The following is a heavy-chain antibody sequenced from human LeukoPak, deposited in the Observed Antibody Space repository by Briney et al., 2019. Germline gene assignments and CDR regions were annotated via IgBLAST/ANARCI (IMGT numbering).Heavy chain of an antibody. CDR3: ARVGSGGIQLWLPYFDY. J-gene: IGHJ4*02. CDR2: IYYSGST. D-gene: IGHD5-18*01. Sequence: SETLSLTCTVSGGSISSGDYYWSWLRQPPGKGLEWIGYIYYSGSTYYNPSLKSRVTISVDTSKNQFSLKLSSVTAADTAVYYCARVGSGGIQLWLPYFDYWGQGTLVTVSS. V-gene: IGHV4-30-4*01. CDR1: GGSISSGDYY.